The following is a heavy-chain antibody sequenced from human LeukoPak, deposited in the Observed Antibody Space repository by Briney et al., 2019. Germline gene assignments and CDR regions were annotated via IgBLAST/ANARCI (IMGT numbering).Heavy chain of an antibody. D-gene: IGHD3-3*01. Sequence: SVKVSCKASGGTFSSYAISWVRQAPGQGLEWMGRIIPIFGTANYAQKFQGRVTITADESTSTAYMELSSLRSEDTAVYYCARDLGWSGYYTRLRFDPWGQGTLVTVSS. CDR1: GGTFSSYA. V-gene: IGHV1-69*15. J-gene: IGHJ5*02. CDR3: ARDLGWSGYYTRLRFDP. CDR2: IIPIFGTA.